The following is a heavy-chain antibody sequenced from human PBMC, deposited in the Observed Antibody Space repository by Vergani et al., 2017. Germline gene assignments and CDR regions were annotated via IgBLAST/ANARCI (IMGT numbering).Heavy chain of an antibody. CDR1: GFTFSSYG. CDR3: AKESGYDNWFDP. D-gene: IGHD5-12*01. J-gene: IGHJ5*02. Sequence: VQLVESGGGVVQPGRSLRLSCAASGFTFSSYGMHWVRQAPGKGLEWVSAISGSGGSTYYADSVKGRFTISRDNSKNTLYLQMNSLRAEDTAVDYCAKESGYDNWFDPWGQGTLVTVSS. CDR2: ISGSGGST. V-gene: IGHV3-23*04.